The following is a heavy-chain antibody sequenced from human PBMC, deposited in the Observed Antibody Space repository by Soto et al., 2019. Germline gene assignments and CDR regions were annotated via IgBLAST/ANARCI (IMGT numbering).Heavy chain of an antibody. CDR2: ITWDGGST. V-gene: IGHV3-43*01. CDR3: AKEKNRVFDY. J-gene: IGHJ4*02. Sequence: EVHLVVSGGLVVRPGGSLRLSCAASGFTFDDYSMHWVRQPPGKGLEWVSLITWDGGSTFYSDSVKGRFTISRDNSKNSLVLQVNSLTTEDTALYYCAKEKNRVFDYWGQGTLVTVSS. CDR1: GFTFDDYS.